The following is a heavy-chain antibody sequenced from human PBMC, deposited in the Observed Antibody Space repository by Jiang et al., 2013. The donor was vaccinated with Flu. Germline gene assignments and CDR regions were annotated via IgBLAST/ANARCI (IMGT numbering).Heavy chain of an antibody. D-gene: IGHD5-12*01. J-gene: IGHJ4*02. CDR1: GFTFSSYG. V-gene: IGHV3-30*18. Sequence: SCAASGFTFSSYGMHWVRQAPGKGLEWVAVISYDGSNKYYADSVKGRFTISRDNSKNTLYLQMNSLRAEDTALYYCAKGRATVATEFDYWGQGTLVTVSS. CDR3: AKGRATVATEFDY. CDR2: ISYDGSNK.